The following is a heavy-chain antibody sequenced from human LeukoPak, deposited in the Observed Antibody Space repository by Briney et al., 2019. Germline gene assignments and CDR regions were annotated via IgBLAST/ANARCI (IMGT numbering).Heavy chain of an antibody. CDR2: MHPGDSDT. CDR3: ARHPFFYESSGYPSYFDY. J-gene: IGHJ4*02. V-gene: IGHV5-51*01. Sequence: GESLKISCQGSGYSFTSYWIGWVRQMSGKGLEWMGIMHPGDSDTRYSPSFQGQVTISADKSISTAYLQWSSLKVSDTAMYYCARHPFFYESSGYPSYFDYWGQGTLVTVSS. D-gene: IGHD3-22*01. CDR1: GYSFTSYW.